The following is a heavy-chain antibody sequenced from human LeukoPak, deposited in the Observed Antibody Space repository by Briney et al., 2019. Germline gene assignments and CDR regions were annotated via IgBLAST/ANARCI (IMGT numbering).Heavy chain of an antibody. CDR1: GGSIGNYY. D-gene: IGHD2-21*01. CDR3: ARGLNQYYFDS. CDR2: FHSSGST. V-gene: IGHV4-4*07. Sequence: PSETLSLTCTVSGGSIGNYYWNWIRQPAGKGLEWIGRFHSSGSTNYIPSLKSRVTMSVDTSRNHFSLRLSSVIAADTAVYYCARGLNQYYFDSWGQGTLVSVSS. J-gene: IGHJ4*02.